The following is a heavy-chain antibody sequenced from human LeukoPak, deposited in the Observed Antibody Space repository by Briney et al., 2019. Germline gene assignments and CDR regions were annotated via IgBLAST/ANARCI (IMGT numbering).Heavy chain of an antibody. V-gene: IGHV1-2*02. CDR2: INPNSGGT. CDR3: ARGGNDFWSGYYMFFFDY. Sequence: ASVTVSFTASGYTFTSYYMHWVRQAPGQGLEWMGWINPNSGGTNYAQKFQGRVTMTRDTSISTAYMELSRLRSDDTAVYYCARGGNDFWSGYYMFFFDYWGQGTLVTVSS. D-gene: IGHD3-3*01. CDR1: GYTFTSYY. J-gene: IGHJ4*02.